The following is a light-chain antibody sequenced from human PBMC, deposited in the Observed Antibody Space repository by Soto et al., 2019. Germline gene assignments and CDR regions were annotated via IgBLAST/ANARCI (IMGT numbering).Light chain of an antibody. Sequence: DVQMTQSPSSLSASVGDSVTITCRASQSVFNHLSWFQQRPGKGPKLLIYDASSLHAGVPSRFSGSGYWTDFTLSISTVHPEDSAFYYCHQSSSTPLTFCGGTRVERK. CDR2: DAS. CDR3: HQSSSTPLT. V-gene: IGKV1-39*01. CDR1: QSVFNH. J-gene: IGKJ4*01.